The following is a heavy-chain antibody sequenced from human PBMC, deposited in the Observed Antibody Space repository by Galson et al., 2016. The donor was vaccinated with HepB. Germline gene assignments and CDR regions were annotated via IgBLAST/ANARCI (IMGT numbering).Heavy chain of an antibody. Sequence: SLRLSCAASGFAFDDYAMHWVRQAPGQGLEWVSSISWNSNNIGYADSVKGRFTTSRDNAKNSLYLQMTSLGTEDTAFYYCVNDRRDGDYYYYGLDVWGQGTTVTVSS. V-gene: IGHV3-9*01. CDR3: VNDRRDGDYYYYGLDV. CDR1: GFAFDDYA. J-gene: IGHJ6*02. CDR2: ISWNSNNI. D-gene: IGHD5-24*01.